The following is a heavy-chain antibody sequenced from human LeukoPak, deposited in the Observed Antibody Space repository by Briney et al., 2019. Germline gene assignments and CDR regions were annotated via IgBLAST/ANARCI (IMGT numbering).Heavy chain of an antibody. CDR3: ARTIDYGDSEVLDY. V-gene: IGHV1-18*01. CDR1: VYTFSIYG. CDR2: ISAYNGNT. Sequence: GASVKVSFKSSVYTFSIYGVSWVRQAPGQGLEWMGWISAYNGNTNYAQKVQGRVTMTTDTSTSTAYMDLRSLRSDDTAVYYCARTIDYGDSEVLDYWGQGTLVTVSS. D-gene: IGHD4-17*01. J-gene: IGHJ4*02.